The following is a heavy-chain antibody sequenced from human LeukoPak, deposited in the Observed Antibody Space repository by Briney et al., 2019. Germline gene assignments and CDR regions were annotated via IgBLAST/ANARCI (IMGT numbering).Heavy chain of an antibody. CDR1: GGSIGSSTYY. D-gene: IGHD6-19*01. CDR3: AGERGEEYSSGWYKRNYFDN. CDR2: TYYGGDS. Sequence: PSETLSLTCTVSGGSIGSSTYYWGWIRQPPGKGLEWIGSTYYGGDSAYNPSLKSRVTISVDTSKNQFSLRLTSVTGADTAVYYCAGERGEEYSSGWYKRNYFDNWGQGIRVTVSS. J-gene: IGHJ4*02. V-gene: IGHV4-39*07.